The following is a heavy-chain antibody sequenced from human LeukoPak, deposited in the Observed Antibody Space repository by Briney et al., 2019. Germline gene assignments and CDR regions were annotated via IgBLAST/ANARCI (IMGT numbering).Heavy chain of an antibody. CDR3: ARELYGSGSLSYYGMDV. V-gene: IGHV1-46*01. Sequence: GASVKVSCKASGYTFTSYYMHWVRQAPGQGLEWMGIINPSGSSTSYAQKFQGRVTMTRDTSTSTVYMELSSLRSEDTAVYYCARELYGSGSLSYYGMDVWGQGTTVTVSS. D-gene: IGHD3-10*01. J-gene: IGHJ6*02. CDR1: GYTFTSYY. CDR2: INPSGSST.